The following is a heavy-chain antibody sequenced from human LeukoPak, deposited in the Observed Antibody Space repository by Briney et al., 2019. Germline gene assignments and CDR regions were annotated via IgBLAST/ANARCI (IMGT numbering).Heavy chain of an antibody. CDR3: AKDTARGSGSYSYFDY. CDR2: ISGSGDRI. D-gene: IGHD1-26*01. J-gene: IGHJ4*02. CDR1: GFTVSSNY. V-gene: IGHV3-23*01. Sequence: GGSLRLSCAASGFTVSSNYMSWVRQAPGKGLEWVSGISGSGDRIYYADSVKGRFTISRDNSKNTLYLQMNSLRAEDTAVYFCAKDTARGSGSYSYFDYWGQGTLVTVSS.